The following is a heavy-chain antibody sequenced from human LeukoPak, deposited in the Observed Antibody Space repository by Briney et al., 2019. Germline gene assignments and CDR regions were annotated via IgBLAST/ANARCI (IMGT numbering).Heavy chain of an antibody. D-gene: IGHD1-26*01. CDR3: ARVATTGGVDY. CDR2: IYSGGST. Sequence: GGSLRLSCTASGFTVSSNYMSWVRQAPGKGLEWVSVIYSGGSTYYADSVKGRFTISRDNSKNTLYLQMNSLRAEDTAVYDCARVATTGGVDYWGQGTLVTVSS. V-gene: IGHV3-53*01. J-gene: IGHJ4*02. CDR1: GFTVSSNY.